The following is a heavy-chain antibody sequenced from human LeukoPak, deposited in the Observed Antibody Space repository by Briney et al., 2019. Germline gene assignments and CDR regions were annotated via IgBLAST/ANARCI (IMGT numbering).Heavy chain of an antibody. CDR1: GYTFTSYG. Sequence: ASVKVSCKASGYTFTSYGISWVRQAPGQGLEWMGWMNPNSGNTGYAQKFQGRVTMTRNTSISTAYMELSSLRSEDTAVYYCARTYYDILTGPLGTIHYYMDVWGKGTTVTISS. V-gene: IGHV1-8*02. CDR3: ARTYYDILTGPLGTIHYYMDV. CDR2: MNPNSGNT. D-gene: IGHD3-9*01. J-gene: IGHJ6*03.